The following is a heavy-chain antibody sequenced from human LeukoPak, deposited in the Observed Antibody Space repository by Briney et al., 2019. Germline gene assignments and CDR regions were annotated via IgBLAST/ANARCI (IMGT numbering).Heavy chain of an antibody. V-gene: IGHV3-21*01. CDR3: ARDGYCSGGSCYKGRFDY. D-gene: IGHD2-15*01. Sequence: GGSLRLSCAASGFTFSSYSMNWVRQVPGKGLEWVSSISSSSSYIYYADSVKGRFTISRDNAKNSLYLQMNSLRAEDTAVYYCARDGYCSGGSCYKGRFDYWGQGTLVTVSS. CDR1: GFTFSSYS. CDR2: ISSSSSYI. J-gene: IGHJ4*02.